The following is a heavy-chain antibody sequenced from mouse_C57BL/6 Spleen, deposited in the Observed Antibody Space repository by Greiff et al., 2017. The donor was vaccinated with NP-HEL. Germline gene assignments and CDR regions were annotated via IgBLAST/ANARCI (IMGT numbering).Heavy chain of an antibody. V-gene: IGHV1-82*01. CDR3: ARVGDWDVFDY. Sequence: QVQLQQSGPELVKPGASVKISCKASGYAFSSSWMNWVKQRPGKGLEWIGRIYPGDGDTNYNGKFKGKATLTADKSSSTAYMQLSSLTSEDSAVYFCARVGDWDVFDYWGQGTTLTVSS. J-gene: IGHJ2*01. CDR2: IYPGDGDT. D-gene: IGHD4-1*01. CDR1: GYAFSSSW.